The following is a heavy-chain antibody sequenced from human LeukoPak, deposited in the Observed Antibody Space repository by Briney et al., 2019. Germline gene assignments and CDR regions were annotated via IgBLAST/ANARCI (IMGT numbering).Heavy chain of an antibody. J-gene: IGHJ4*02. V-gene: IGHV3-23*01. CDR3: AKGAYYYDSSGYYTFDY. CDR2: ISGSGGST. D-gene: IGHD3-22*01. Sequence: TGGSLILSCAASGFTFSSYAMSWVRQAPGKGLEWVSAISGSGGSTYYADSVKGRFTISRDNSKNTLYLQMNSLRAEDTAVYYCAKGAYYYDSSGYYTFDYWGQGTLVTVSS. CDR1: GFTFSSYA.